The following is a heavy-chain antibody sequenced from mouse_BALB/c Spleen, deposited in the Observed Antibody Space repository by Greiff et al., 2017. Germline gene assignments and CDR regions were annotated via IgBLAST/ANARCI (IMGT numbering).Heavy chain of an antibody. V-gene: IGHV5-6*02. Sequence: DVKLVESGGDLVKPGGSLKLSCAASGFTFSSYGMSWVRQTPDKRLEWVATISSGGSYTYYPDSVKGRFTISRDNAKNTLYLQMSSLKSEDTAMYYCARGPYDFYAMDYWGQGTSVTVSS. J-gene: IGHJ4*01. CDR1: GFTFSSYG. CDR3: ARGPYDFYAMDY. CDR2: ISSGGSYT.